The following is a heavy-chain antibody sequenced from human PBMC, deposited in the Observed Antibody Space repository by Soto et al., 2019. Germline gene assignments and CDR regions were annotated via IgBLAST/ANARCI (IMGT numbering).Heavy chain of an antibody. Sequence: QITLKESGPTLVKPTQTLTLTCTFSGFSLSTGGVGVGWFRQPPGEALEWLALIYWDNDKRYSPSLKSRLTITKDASKNQVVLTMTNMDPVDTATYYCAHSRCGGDCLQTYSSHYYYGMDVWGQGTTVTVSS. J-gene: IGHJ6*02. CDR2: IYWDNDK. CDR3: AHSRCGGDCLQTYSSHYYYGMDV. V-gene: IGHV2-5*02. CDR1: GFSLSTGGVG. D-gene: IGHD2-21*02.